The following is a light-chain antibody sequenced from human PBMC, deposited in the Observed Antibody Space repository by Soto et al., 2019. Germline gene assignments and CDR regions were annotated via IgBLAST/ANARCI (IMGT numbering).Light chain of an antibody. Sequence: DIQMTQSPSTLSASVGDRVTITCRASQSISSWLARYQQKPGKAPKLLIYDASSLESGVPSRFSGSGSGTEFTLTISSLQPDDFATYYCQQYNSYSPCTFGQGTKVEIK. CDR2: DAS. J-gene: IGKJ1*01. V-gene: IGKV1-5*01. CDR1: QSISSW. CDR3: QQYNSYSPCT.